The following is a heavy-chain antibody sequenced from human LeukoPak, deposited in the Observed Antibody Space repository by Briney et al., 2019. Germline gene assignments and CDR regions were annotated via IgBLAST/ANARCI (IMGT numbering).Heavy chain of an antibody. J-gene: IGHJ4*02. D-gene: IGHD2-8*02. Sequence: GGSLRLSCGPPGFPFSGSAMHWVRQGPGKGLEWVAYISHHGNIKYNADSAKGPFTISRETSQRTLYLQMNSLRADDSAVYYCAKDGSWSCTDWGQGTLVRVSS. V-gene: IGHV3-30*02. CDR3: AKDGSWSCTD. CDR1: GFPFSGSA. CDR2: ISHHGNIK.